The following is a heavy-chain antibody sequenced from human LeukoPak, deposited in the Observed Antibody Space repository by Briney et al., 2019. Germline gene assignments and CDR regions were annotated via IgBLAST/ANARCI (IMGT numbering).Heavy chain of an antibody. J-gene: IGHJ4*02. D-gene: IGHD5-24*01. V-gene: IGHV4-4*09. CDR1: GGSISSYY. Sequence: PSETLSLTCTVSGGSISSYYWSWIRQPPGKGLEWIGDIYTSGSTNYNPSLKSRVTISVDTSKNQFSLKLSSVTAADTAVYYCARRSRDGYNGVDYWGQGTLVTVSS. CDR3: ARRSRDGYNGVDY. CDR2: IYTSGST.